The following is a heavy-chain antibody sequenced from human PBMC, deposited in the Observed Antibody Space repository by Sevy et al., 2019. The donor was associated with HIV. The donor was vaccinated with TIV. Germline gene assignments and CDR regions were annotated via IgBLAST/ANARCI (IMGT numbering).Heavy chain of an antibody. J-gene: IGHJ5*02. CDR3: ARTPSSYVSSGRYYPWFDP. D-gene: IGHD3-22*01. Sequence: SETLSLTCAVSGYSISSGYYWGWIRQPPGKGLEWIGSIFHSGSTYYNPSLKSRVTISVDTSKNQFSLKLSSVTAADTAVYFCARTPSSYVSSGRYYPWFDPWGQGTLVTVSS. CDR1: GYSISSGYY. CDR2: IFHSGST. V-gene: IGHV4-38-2*01.